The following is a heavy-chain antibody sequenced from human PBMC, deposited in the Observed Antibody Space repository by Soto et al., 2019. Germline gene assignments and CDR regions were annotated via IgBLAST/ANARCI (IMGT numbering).Heavy chain of an antibody. CDR3: ARGRTYYYYGMDV. V-gene: IGHV3-30-3*01. CDR2: ISYDGSNK. J-gene: IGHJ6*02. Sequence: PEGSLRLSCAASGFTFSRYAMHWVRQAPGKGLEWVAVISYDGSNKYYADSVKGRFTISRDNSKNTLYLQMNSLRAEDTAVYYCARGRTYYYYGMDVWGQGTTVTVSS. CDR1: GFTFSRYA. D-gene: IGHD3-16*01.